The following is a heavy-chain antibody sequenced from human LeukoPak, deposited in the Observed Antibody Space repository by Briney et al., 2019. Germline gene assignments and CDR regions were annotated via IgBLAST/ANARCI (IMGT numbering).Heavy chain of an antibody. J-gene: IGHJ4*02. CDR3: ARTVPGYSFDY. V-gene: IGHV3-74*01. CDR1: GFTFSSYW. D-gene: IGHD3-10*01. CDR2: INTDGSST. Sequence: PGGSLRLSCAASGFTFSSYWMHWVRQAPGKGLVWVSRINTDGSSTSYADSVKGRFTISRDNAKNTLYLQMNRLRAEDTAVYYCARTVPGYSFDYWGQGTLVTVSS.